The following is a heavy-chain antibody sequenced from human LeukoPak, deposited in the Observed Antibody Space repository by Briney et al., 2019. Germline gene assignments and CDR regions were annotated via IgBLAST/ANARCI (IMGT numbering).Heavy chain of an antibody. D-gene: IGHD3-10*01. CDR3: AKDITYYYGSGSYYDY. CDR1: GFTFSSYS. CDR2: ISSSSSYI. Sequence: GGSLRLSCAASGFTFSSYSMNWVRQAPGKGLEWVSSISSSSSYIYYADSVKGRFTISRDNAKNSLYLQMNSLGAEDTAVYYCAKDITYYYGSGSYYDYWDQGTLVTVSS. J-gene: IGHJ4*02. V-gene: IGHV3-21*01.